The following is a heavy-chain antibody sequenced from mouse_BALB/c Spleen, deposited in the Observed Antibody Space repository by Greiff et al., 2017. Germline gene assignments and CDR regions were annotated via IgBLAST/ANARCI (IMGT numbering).Heavy chain of an antibody. J-gene: IGHJ2*01. CDR1: GYTFTSYY. V-gene: IGHV1S56*01. D-gene: IGHD2-3*01. CDR3: ARDGDFDY. CDR2: IYPGNVNT. Sequence: VKVVESGPELVKPGASVRISCKASGYTFTSYYIHWVKQRPGQGLEWIGWIYPGNVNTKYNEKFKGKATLTADKSSSTAYMQLSSLTSEDSAVYFCARDGDFDYWGQGTTLTVSS.